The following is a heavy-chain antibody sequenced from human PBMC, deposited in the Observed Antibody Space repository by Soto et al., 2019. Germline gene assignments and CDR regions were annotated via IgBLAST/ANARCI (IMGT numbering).Heavy chain of an antibody. CDR2: IYPGDSDT. J-gene: IGHJ3*02. D-gene: IGHD3-3*01. Sequence: PGESLKISCKGSGYSFTSYWIGWVRQMPGKGLEWMGIIYPGDSDTRYSPSFQGQVTISADKSISTAYLQWSSLKASDTAMYYCASLPYYDFWSGYYTSVGAFDIWGQGTMVTVS. V-gene: IGHV5-51*01. CDR1: GYSFTSYW. CDR3: ASLPYYDFWSGYYTSVGAFDI.